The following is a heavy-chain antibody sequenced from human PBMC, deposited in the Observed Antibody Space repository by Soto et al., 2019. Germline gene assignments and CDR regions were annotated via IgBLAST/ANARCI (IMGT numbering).Heavy chain of an antibody. D-gene: IGHD1-26*01. CDR2: FFHTGST. J-gene: IGHJ4*03. Sequence: HVQLQVSGPGLVKPSATLSLSCTVSTGSTNSFYWSWIRQPPGKGLQWLGDFFHTGSTNHNPSLKSRVTISLDMSSNQFSLRLSSVTAADTAMYYCARSRDSYRLIPIDKWGQGLLVTVSS. CDR3: ARSRDSYRLIPIDK. CDR1: TGSTNSFY. V-gene: IGHV4-59*01.